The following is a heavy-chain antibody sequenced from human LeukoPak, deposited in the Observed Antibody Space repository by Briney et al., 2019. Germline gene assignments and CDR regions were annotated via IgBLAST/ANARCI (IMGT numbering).Heavy chain of an antibody. CDR3: ARHGAAAGTGNLCWFDP. V-gene: IGHV4-59*01. Sequence: RPSETLSLTCTVSGGSISSYYWSWIRQPPGKGLEWIGYIYYSGSTNYNPSLKSRVTISVDTSKNQFSLKLSSVTAADTAVYYCARHGAAAGTGNLCWFDPWGQGTLVTVSS. D-gene: IGHD6-13*01. J-gene: IGHJ5*02. CDR2: IYYSGST. CDR1: GGSISSYY.